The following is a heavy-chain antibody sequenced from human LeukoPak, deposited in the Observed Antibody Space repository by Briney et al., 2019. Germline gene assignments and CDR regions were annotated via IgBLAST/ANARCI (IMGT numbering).Heavy chain of an antibody. CDR2: VFQNGNT. Sequence: SETLSLTCSVTGGSISIFHWTWMRQSPGKRLERIGHVFQNGNTNYNPSLKGRVTISVDTSKNQFSLRLRSATAADTAVYYCARLSVGGTPSDYWGQGTLVTVSS. J-gene: IGHJ4*02. V-gene: IGHV4-59*08. CDR1: GGSISIFH. D-gene: IGHD6-19*01. CDR3: ARLSVGGTPSDY.